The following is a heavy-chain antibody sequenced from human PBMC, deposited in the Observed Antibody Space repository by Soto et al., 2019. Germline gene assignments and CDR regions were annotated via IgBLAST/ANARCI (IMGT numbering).Heavy chain of an antibody. D-gene: IGHD5-12*01. CDR2: ISGSGGST. CDR3: AKDISLTPSGPFDY. J-gene: IGHJ4*02. Sequence: PGGSLRLSCAASGFTFSSYAMSWVRQAPGKGLEWVSAISGSGGSTYYADSVKGWFTISRDNSKNTLYLQMNSLRAEDTAVYYCAKDISLTPSGPFDYWGQGTLVTVSS. CDR1: GFTFSSYA. V-gene: IGHV3-23*01.